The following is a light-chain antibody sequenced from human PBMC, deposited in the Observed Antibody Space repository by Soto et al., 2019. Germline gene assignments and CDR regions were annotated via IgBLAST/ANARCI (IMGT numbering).Light chain of an antibody. J-gene: IGKJ1*01. CDR3: QHYNNWPRT. V-gene: IGKV3D-15*01. CDR1: QSVSRH. CDR2: DAS. Sequence: EIVMTQSPATLSVSPGERATLSCRASQSVSRHLAWYQQKPGQAPRLLIYDASNRATGIPARFSGSGSGTEFTLTISSLQSEDFAVYYCQHYNNWPRTFGQGTKVDIK.